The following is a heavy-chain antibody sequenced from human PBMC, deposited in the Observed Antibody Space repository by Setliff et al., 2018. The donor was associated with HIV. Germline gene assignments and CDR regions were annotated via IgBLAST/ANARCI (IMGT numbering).Heavy chain of an antibody. D-gene: IGHD5-18*01. CDR1: GYTFTTYG. J-gene: IGHJ3*02. Sequence: GASVKVSCKASGYTFTTYGISWVRQAPGHGLEWMGWISPNFGHTKYAQRFLDRVTMTIDTATSRAYMELRSLRSEDSAVYYCASSYGMDDAFDIWGQGTMVTVSS. V-gene: IGHV1-18*01. CDR3: ASSYGMDDAFDI. CDR2: ISPNFGHT.